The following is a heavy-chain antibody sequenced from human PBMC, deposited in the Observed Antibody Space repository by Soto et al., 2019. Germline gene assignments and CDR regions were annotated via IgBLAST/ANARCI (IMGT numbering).Heavy chain of an antibody. V-gene: IGHV3-13*01. J-gene: IGHJ4*02. CDR2: IGTAGDT. CDR3: ARGDYDILTGVPNVFDY. D-gene: IGHD3-9*01. Sequence: EVQLVESGGGLVQPGGSLRLSCAASGFTFSSYDMHWVRQATGKGLEWVSAIGTAGDTYYPGSVKGRFTISRENAKNSLYLQMNSLRAEDTAVYYCARGDYDILTGVPNVFDYWGQGTLVTVSS. CDR1: GFTFSSYD.